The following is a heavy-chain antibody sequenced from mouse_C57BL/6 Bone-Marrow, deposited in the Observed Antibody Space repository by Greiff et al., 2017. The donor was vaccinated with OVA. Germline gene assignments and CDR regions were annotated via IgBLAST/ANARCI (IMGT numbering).Heavy chain of an antibody. CDR3: ARKNYYGSSYDYYAMDY. CDR2: IHPNSGST. J-gene: IGHJ4*01. V-gene: IGHV1-64*01. Sequence: VQLQQPGAELVKPGASVKLSCKASGYTFTSYWMHWVKQRPGQGLEWIGMIHPNSGSTNYNEKFKSKATLTVDKSSSTAYMQLSSLTSEDSAVYYCARKNYYGSSYDYYAMDYWGRGTSVTVSS. D-gene: IGHD1-1*01. CDR1: GYTFTSYW.